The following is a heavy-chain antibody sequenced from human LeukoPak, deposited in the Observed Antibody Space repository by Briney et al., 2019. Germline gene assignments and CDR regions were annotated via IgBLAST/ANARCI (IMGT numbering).Heavy chain of an antibody. J-gene: IGHJ3*02. D-gene: IGHD6-19*01. CDR3: ASRAGSGDAFDI. V-gene: IGHV4-59*01. Sequence: PSETLSLTCTVSGGSISSYYWSWIRQPPGKGLEWIGYIYYSGSTNYNPSLKSRVTISVDTSKNQFSLKLSSVTAADTAVYHCASRAGSGDAFDIWGQGTMVTVSS. CDR1: GGSISSYY. CDR2: IYYSGST.